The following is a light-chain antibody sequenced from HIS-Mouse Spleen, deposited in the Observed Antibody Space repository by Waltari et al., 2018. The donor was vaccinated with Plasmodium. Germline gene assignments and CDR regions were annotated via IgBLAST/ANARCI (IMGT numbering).Light chain of an antibody. CDR3: YSTDSSGNHRV. CDR2: EDS. V-gene: IGLV3-10*01. J-gene: IGLJ3*02. CDR1: SLPTTS. Sequence: SYELTQPPSVSVSPGQTARLTCPGDSLPTTSASWYQQKSGQAPVLVIYEDSKRPSGIPERFSGSSSGTKATLTISGAQVEDEADYYCYSTDSSGNHRVFGGGTKLTVL.